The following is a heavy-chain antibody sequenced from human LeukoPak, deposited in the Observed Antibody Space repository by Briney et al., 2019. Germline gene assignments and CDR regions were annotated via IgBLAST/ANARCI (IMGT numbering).Heavy chain of an antibody. CDR3: ARDLVYSSGWYGGYWYFDL. V-gene: IGHV4-59*01. J-gene: IGHJ2*01. D-gene: IGHD6-19*01. CDR2: IYYRGST. Sequence: SETLSLTCTVSGGSISSYYWSWIRQPPGKGLEWIGYIYYRGSTNYNPSLKSRVTISVDTSKNQFSLKLSSVTAADTAVYYCARDLVYSSGWYGGYWYFDLWGRGTLVTVSS. CDR1: GGSISSYY.